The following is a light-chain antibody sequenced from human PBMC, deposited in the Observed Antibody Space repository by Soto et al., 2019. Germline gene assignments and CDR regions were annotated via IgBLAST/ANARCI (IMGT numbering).Light chain of an antibody. Sequence: DIQMTQSPSTLSASVGDRFTSTGMASQSISVWLAWYQQKAGKASNLLIYKASRLESGVPSRFSGSGSETDFTLTISSLQPEDSATYYCQQTNTFPLTVGGGTKVEIK. J-gene: IGKJ4*01. V-gene: IGKV1-5*03. CDR1: QSISVW. CDR2: KAS. CDR3: QQTNTFPLT.